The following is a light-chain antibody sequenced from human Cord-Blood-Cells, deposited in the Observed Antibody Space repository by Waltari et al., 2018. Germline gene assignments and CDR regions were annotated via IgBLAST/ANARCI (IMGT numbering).Light chain of an antibody. CDR2: DVS. J-gene: IGLJ2*01. CDR1: RGAVGGYNY. Sequence: QSALTQPASVSGSPGQSFPISCTGTRGAVGGYNYVSWYQQHPGKAPKLILYDVSNRPAGVSNRFSGSKSGNTASLTISGLQAEDEAYYYCSSYTSSSTLGVFGGGTKLTVL. CDR3: SSYTSSSTLGV. V-gene: IGLV2-14*01.